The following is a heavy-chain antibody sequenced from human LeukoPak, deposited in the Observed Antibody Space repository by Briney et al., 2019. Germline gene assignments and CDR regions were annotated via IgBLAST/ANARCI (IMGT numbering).Heavy chain of an antibody. D-gene: IGHD5-12*01. V-gene: IGHV4-59*01. CDR2: IYYSGST. Sequence: SETLSLTCTVSGGSISSYYWSWIRQPPGKGLEWIGYIYYSGSTNYNPSLKSRVTISVDTYKNQFSLKLSSVTAADTAVYYCARDYRGYSGYTYYYYYYGMDVWGQGTTVTVSS. CDR3: ARDYRGYSGYTYYYYYYGMDV. J-gene: IGHJ6*02. CDR1: GGSISSYY.